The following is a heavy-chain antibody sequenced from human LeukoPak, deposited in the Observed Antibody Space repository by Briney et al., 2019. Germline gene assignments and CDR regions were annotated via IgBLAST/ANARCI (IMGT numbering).Heavy chain of an antibody. D-gene: IGHD3-3*01. CDR1: GYTFTSYA. CDR3: ARGRGAQLSPYYDFWSGS. CDR2: INTNTGNP. V-gene: IGHV7-4-1*02. Sequence: TSVKVSCKASGYTFTSYAMNWVRQAPGQGLEWMGWINTNTGNPTYAQGFTGRFVFSLDTSVSTAYLQISSLKAEDTAVYYCARGRGAQLSPYYDFWSGSWGQGTMVTVSS. J-gene: IGHJ3*01.